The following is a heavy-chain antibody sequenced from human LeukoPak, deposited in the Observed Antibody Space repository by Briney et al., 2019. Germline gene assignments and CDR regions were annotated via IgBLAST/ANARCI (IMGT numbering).Heavy chain of an antibody. J-gene: IGHJ6*02. CDR2: IRSSSSSM. CDR1: GFTFRSYS. V-gene: IGHV3-21*01. CDR3: ARVLGGYDEPYYYNGVDV. Sequence: PGGSLRLSCAASGFTFRSYSMTWFRQAPGKGLEWVSSIRSSSSSMYYADSVKGRFTISRDNAKNSLYLQIDSLRAEDTAVYYCARVLGGYDEPYYYNGVDVWGQGTTVTVSS. D-gene: IGHD5-12*01.